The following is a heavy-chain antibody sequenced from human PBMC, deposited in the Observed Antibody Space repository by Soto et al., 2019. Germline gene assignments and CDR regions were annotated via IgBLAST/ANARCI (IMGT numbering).Heavy chain of an antibody. CDR3: AKDKARSGWPFDY. Sequence: GGSLRLSCAAFGFTFSSYGMHWVRQAPGKGLEWVAVISYDGSNKYYADSVKGRFTISRDNSKNTLYLQMNSLRAEDTAVYYCAKDKARSGWPFDYWGQGTLVTVSS. V-gene: IGHV3-30*18. J-gene: IGHJ4*02. CDR1: GFTFSSYG. CDR2: ISYDGSNK. D-gene: IGHD6-19*01.